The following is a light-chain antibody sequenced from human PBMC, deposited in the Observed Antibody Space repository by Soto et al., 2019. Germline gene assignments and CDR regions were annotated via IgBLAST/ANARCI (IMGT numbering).Light chain of an antibody. J-gene: IGLJ1*01. CDR3: TSYTSSNVYV. V-gene: IGLV2-14*03. CDR2: DVS. CDR1: SSDVGGYNY. Sequence: QSALTQPASVSGSPGQSITISCTGTSSDVGGYNYVSWYQQHPGKAPKLMIYDVSNRPSGVSNRFSGSKSGNAASLTISGLQAEDEADYYCTSYTSSNVYVFGTGTKATVL.